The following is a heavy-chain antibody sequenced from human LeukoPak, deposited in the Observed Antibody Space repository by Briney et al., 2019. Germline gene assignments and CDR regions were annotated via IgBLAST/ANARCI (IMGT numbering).Heavy chain of an antibody. CDR2: IYYSGGT. Sequence: SETLSLTCTVSGGSLSGYYWSWIRQPPGKGLEYIGYIYYSGGTNYNPSLKSRVTISVDTSRNQFSLKLSSVTAADTAVYYCVRLDTIFGVAKGFDYWGQGIPVTVPS. D-gene: IGHD3-3*01. CDR1: GGSLSGYY. CDR3: VRLDTIFGVAKGFDY. V-gene: IGHV4-59*01. J-gene: IGHJ4*02.